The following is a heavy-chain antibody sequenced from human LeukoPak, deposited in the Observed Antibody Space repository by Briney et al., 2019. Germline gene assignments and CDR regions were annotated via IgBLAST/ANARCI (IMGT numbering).Heavy chain of an antibody. CDR1: GFTFSSYS. V-gene: IGHV3-21*01. D-gene: IGHD1-26*01. Sequence: GGSLRLSCAASGFTFSSYSMNWVRQAPGKGLEWVSSISSSSSYIYYADSVKGRFTISRDNAKNSLYLQMNSLRAEDTAVYYCARDGPDNSGSYYAFFFFDSWGQGTLVTVSS. CDR3: ARDGPDNSGSYYAFFFFDS. J-gene: IGHJ4*02. CDR2: ISSSSSYI.